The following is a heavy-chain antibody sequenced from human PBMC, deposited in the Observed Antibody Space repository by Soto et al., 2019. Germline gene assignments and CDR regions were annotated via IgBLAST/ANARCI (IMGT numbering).Heavy chain of an antibody. CDR2: ITPSGDNT. CDR1: AFTFGSYA. V-gene: IGHV3-23*01. J-gene: IGHJ4*02. CDR3: AKSGSHSYFDY. Sequence: GGSLRVSCAASAFTFGSYAMSWVRQAPGKGLEWVSSITPSGDNTYYADSVKGRFTISRGNSKNTLYLQMNSLRAEDTAVYYCAKSGSHSYFDYWGQGPLVTVSP. D-gene: IGHD3-10*01.